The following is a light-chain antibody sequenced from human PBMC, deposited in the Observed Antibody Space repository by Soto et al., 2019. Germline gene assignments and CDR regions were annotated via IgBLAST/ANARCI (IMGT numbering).Light chain of an antibody. CDR3: AAWDDTLRGVV. CDR1: RSNIGAGYD. Sequence: QSVLTQPPSVSGAPGQRVTISCTGSRSNIGAGYDVHWYQQLPGTAPRLLIYGNNNRPSGVPDRFSGSKSGASASLGITGLQAEDEADYYCAAWDDTLRGVVFGGGTKLTVL. V-gene: IGLV1-40*01. J-gene: IGLJ2*01. CDR2: GNN.